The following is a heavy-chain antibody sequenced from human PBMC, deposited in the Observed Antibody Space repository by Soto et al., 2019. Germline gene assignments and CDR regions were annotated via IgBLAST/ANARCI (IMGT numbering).Heavy chain of an antibody. J-gene: IGHJ5*02. CDR3: ARDEKQWPSPNWFDP. Sequence: QVQLVQSGAEVKKPGASVKVSCKASGYTFTSYGISWVRQAPGQGLEWMRWISAYNGNTNYAQKLQGRVTMTTDTSTSTAYMELRSLRSDDTAVYYCARDEKQWPSPNWFDPWGQGTLVTVSS. D-gene: IGHD6-19*01. V-gene: IGHV1-18*01. CDR1: GYTFTSYG. CDR2: ISAYNGNT.